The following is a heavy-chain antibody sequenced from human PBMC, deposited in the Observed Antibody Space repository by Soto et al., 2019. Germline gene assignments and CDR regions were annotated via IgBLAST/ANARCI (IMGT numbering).Heavy chain of an antibody. CDR3: ARADYYGSSGYHLDY. CDR2: INPSGGST. D-gene: IGHD3-22*01. CDR1: GYTFSNFY. J-gene: IGHJ4*02. V-gene: IGHV1-46*01. Sequence: ASVKVSCKASGYTFSNFYIHWVRQAPGQGLERMGIINPSGGSTSYAQKFQGRVTMTRDTSTSTVYMELSSLRSEDTAVLYCARADYYGSSGYHLDYWGQGSLVTVSS.